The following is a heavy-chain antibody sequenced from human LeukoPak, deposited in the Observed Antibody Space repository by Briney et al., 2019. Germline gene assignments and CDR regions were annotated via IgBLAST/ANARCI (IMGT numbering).Heavy chain of an antibody. J-gene: IGHJ6*02. CDR3: ARGTDYYYYYVMDV. Sequence: ASEKVSCKASGYTFTNYYMHWVRQAPGQGLEWMGMISPSGGSPTYAQKFQGRVSLTRDTSTSTIYVEVSSLRAEDTAVYYCARGTDYYYYYVMDVWGRGTTVTVSS. CDR1: GYTFTNYY. V-gene: IGHV1-46*01. CDR2: ISPSGGSP.